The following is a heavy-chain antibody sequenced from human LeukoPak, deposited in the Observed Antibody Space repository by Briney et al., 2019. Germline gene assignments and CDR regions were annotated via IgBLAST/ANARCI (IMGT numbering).Heavy chain of an antibody. J-gene: IGHJ6*03. Sequence: SETLSLTCTVSGGSISSYYWSWIRQPPGKGLEWIGYIYYSGSTNYNPSLKSRVTISVDTSKNQFSLKLSSVTAADTAVYYCARSTYGSGSYYYYYMDVWGKGTTVTIPS. CDR2: IYYSGST. V-gene: IGHV4-59*12. CDR3: ARSTYGSGSYYYYYMDV. CDR1: GGSISSYY. D-gene: IGHD3-10*01.